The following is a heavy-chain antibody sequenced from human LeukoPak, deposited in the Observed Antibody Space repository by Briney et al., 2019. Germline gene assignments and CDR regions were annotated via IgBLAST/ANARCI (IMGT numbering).Heavy chain of an antibody. CDR1: GGSISSYS. CDR3: ARVSGYYYYFDY. D-gene: IGHD3-22*01. J-gene: IGHJ4*02. Sequence: PSETLSLTCTVSGGSISSYSWSWIRQPPGKGLEWIGYIYNSGSTNYNPSLKSRVTISVDTSKNQFSLKLSSVTAADTAVYYCARVSGYYYYFDYWGQGTLVTVSS. CDR2: IYNSGST. V-gene: IGHV4-59*01.